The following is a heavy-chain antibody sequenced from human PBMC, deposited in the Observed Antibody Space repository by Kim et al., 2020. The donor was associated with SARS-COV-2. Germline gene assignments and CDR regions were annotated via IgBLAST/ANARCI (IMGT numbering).Heavy chain of an antibody. CDR1: GFTFSSYS. CDR2: ISSSSSTI. Sequence: GGSLRLSCAASGFTFSSYSMNWVRQAPGKGLEWVSYISSSSSTIYYADSLKGRFTISRDNAKNSLYLQMNSLRDDDTAVYYCARDQCSTSCYRGRAFDIWGQGTMVTVSS. V-gene: IGHV3-48*02. J-gene: IGHJ3*02. D-gene: IGHD2-2*02. CDR3: ARDQCSTSCYRGRAFDI.